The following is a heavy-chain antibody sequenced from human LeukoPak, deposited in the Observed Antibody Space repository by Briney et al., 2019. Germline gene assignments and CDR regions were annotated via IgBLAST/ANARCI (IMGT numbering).Heavy chain of an antibody. CDR1: GFTFSIYD. J-gene: IGHJ3*02. D-gene: IGHD2-2*01. CDR3: ARLSDTEGSSTCYRASDI. V-gene: IGHV3-23*01. CDR2: IDRGVGST. Sequence: GGSLRLSCAASGFTFSIYDLSWVRQAPGKGLECVSAIDRGVGSTYYADSVKGRFTISRDNAKNSLFLQMNSLRVEDTAVYYCARLSDTEGSSTCYRASDIWGQGTMVTVSS.